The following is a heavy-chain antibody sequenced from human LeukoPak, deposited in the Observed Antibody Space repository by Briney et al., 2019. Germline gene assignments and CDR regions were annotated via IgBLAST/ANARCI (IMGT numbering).Heavy chain of an antibody. Sequence: SETLSLTCTVSGYSINSGYYWGWIRQPPGKGLEWIGRIYTSGSTNYNPSLKSRVTISVDTSKNQFSLKLSSVTAADTAVYYCARDRSYYDILTGYSYPTYDYWGQGTLVTVSS. CDR1: GYSINSGYY. CDR2: IYTSGST. D-gene: IGHD3-9*01. J-gene: IGHJ4*02. CDR3: ARDRSYYDILTGYSYPTYDY. V-gene: IGHV4-38-2*02.